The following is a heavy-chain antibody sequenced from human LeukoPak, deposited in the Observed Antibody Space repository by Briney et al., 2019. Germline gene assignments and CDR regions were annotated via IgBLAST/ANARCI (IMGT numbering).Heavy chain of an antibody. V-gene: IGHV1-69*06. D-gene: IGHD6-6*01. CDR2: IIPIFGTA. Sequence: SVKVSCKASGGTFSSYTINWVRQAPGQGLEWMGGIIPIFGTANFAQKFQGRVTITADKSTSTAYMELSSLRSEDTAVYYCATRYSSSALYYYMDVWGKGTTVTVSS. CDR1: GGTFSSYT. CDR3: ATRYSSSALYYYMDV. J-gene: IGHJ6*03.